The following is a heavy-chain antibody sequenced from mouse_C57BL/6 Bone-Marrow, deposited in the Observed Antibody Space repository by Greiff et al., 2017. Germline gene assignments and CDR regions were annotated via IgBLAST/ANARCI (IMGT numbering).Heavy chain of an antibody. CDR1: GFTFSDYY. CDR3: ARHGDD. CDR2: ISNGGGST. J-gene: IGHJ3*01. V-gene: IGHV5-12*01. Sequence: EVKLVESGGGLVQPGGSLKLSCAASGFTFSDYYMYWVRQTPEKRLEWVAYISNGGGSTYYPATVKGRFTISRDNAKNTLYLQMSRLKSEDTAMYYCARHGDDWGKGTMVTVSA.